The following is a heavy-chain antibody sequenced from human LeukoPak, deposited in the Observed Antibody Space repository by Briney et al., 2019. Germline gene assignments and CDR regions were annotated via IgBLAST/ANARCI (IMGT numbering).Heavy chain of an antibody. CDR3: ARGLQLLLYYYMDV. CDR1: GGSFSGYY. Sequence: PSETLSLTCAVYGGSFSGYYWSWIRQPPGKGLEWIGEINHSGSTNYNPSLTSRVTISVDTSKNQFSLKLSSVTAADTAVYYCARGLQLLLYYYMDVWGKGATVTVSS. J-gene: IGHJ6*03. V-gene: IGHV4-34*01. CDR2: INHSGST. D-gene: IGHD5-24*01.